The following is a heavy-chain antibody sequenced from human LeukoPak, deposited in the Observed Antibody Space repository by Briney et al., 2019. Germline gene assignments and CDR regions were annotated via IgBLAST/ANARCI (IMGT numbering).Heavy chain of an antibody. D-gene: IGHD6-13*01. CDR2: IYPGDSDP. CDR1: GYIFTTYW. J-gene: IGHJ4*02. CDR3: VRHGLGSSWFGFDY. Sequence: GESLKISCKGSGYIFTTYWIGWVRQMLGKGLEWMGIIYPGDSDPRYSPSFQGQVTVSADKSISTAYLQWSSLKASDSAMYYCVRHGLGSSWFGFDYWGQGTLVTVSS. V-gene: IGHV5-51*01.